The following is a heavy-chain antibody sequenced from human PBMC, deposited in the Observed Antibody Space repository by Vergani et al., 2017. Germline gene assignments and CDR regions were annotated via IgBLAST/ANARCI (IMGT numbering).Heavy chain of an antibody. V-gene: IGHV1-69*06. CDR3: ASGPYSSGWYVNYYGMDV. CDR2: IIPIFGTA. Sequence: QVQLVQSGAEVKKPGSSVKVSCKASGGTFSSYAISWVRQAPGQGLEWMGGIIPIFGTANYAQKFQGRVTITADKSTSTAYMELSSLRSEDTAVYYCASGPYSSGWYVNYYGMDVWGQGTTVTVSS. J-gene: IGHJ6*02. D-gene: IGHD6-19*01. CDR1: GGTFSSYA.